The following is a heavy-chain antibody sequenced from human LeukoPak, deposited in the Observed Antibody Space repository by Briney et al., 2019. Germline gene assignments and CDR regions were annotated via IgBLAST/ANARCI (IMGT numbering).Heavy chain of an antibody. CDR2: TGVSGS. Sequence: GGSLRLSCAASGFIFSSSAMTWVRQVLGKGLARVSTTGVSGSYYADSVKGRFTISSDNSKNTLYLQMNSLRAEDTAVYYCARCYTYGTTWFGGLDVWGQGTTVTVSS. D-gene: IGHD3-10*01. CDR3: ARCYTYGTTWFGGLDV. V-gene: IGHV3-23*01. CDR1: GFIFSSSA. J-gene: IGHJ6*02.